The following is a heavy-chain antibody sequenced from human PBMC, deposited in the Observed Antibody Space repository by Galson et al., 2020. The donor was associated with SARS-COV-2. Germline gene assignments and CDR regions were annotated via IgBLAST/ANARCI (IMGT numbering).Heavy chain of an antibody. CDR1: GFTFSSYG. CDR3: AKDRYYDFWGCEPGGGDY. J-gene: IGHJ4*02. CDR2: ISYDGSNK. Sequence: GGSLRLSCAASGFTFSSYGMHWVRQAPGKGLEWVAVISYDGSNKYYADSVKGRFTISRDNSKNTLYLQMNSLRAEDTAVYYCAKDRYYDFWGCEPGGGDYWGQGTLVTVSS. V-gene: IGHV3-30*18. D-gene: IGHD3-3*01.